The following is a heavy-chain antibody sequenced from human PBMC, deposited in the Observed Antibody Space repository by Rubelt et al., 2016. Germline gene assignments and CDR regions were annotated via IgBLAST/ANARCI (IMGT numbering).Heavy chain of an antibody. D-gene: IGHD6-13*01. CDR3: AKEGYSSSSGGRGYFDY. J-gene: IGHJ4*02. CDR2: ISGSGDST. CDR1: GFTFTSYS. Sequence: GGGLVQPGGSLRLSCTASGFTFTSYSMNWVRQAPGKGLEWVSAISGSGDSTYYADSVKGRFTISRDNSKNTLYLQMNSLRAEDTAVYYCAKEGYSSSSGGRGYFDYWGQGTLVTVSS. V-gene: IGHV3-23*01.